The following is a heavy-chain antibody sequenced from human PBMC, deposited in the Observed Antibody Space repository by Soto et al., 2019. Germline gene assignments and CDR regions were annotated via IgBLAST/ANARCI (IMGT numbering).Heavy chain of an antibody. D-gene: IGHD3-22*01. CDR1: GGLFSSYA. V-gene: IGHV1-69*01. CDR2: IIPIFGTA. J-gene: IGHJ4*02. CDR3: ARGGCGYIWVIDY. Sequence: QEQLVQSGAEVKKPGSSVKVSCKASGGLFSSYAISWVRQAPGQGLEWMGGIIPIFGTANYAQMFQGRVTITADESTNTSYMEMSSLRSEDTAMYYCARGGCGYIWVIDYWGQGTLVTVSS.